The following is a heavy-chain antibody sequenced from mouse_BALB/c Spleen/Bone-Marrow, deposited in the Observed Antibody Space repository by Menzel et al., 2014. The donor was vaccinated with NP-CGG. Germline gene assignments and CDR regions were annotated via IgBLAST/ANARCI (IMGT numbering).Heavy chain of an antibody. Sequence: VQLQQSGAGLVKPGASVKLSCTASGFNIXDTYMHWVKQRPEQGLEWIGRIDPANGNTKYDPKFQGKATITADTSSNTAYLQLSSLTSEDTAVYYCARYYYGSSYAMDYWGQGTSVTVSS. J-gene: IGHJ4*01. D-gene: IGHD1-1*01. CDR3: ARYYYGSSYAMDY. V-gene: IGHV14-3*02. CDR1: GFNIXDTY. CDR2: IDPANGNT.